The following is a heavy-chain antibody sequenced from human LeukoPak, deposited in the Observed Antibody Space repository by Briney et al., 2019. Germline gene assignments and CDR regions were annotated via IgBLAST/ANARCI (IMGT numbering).Heavy chain of an antibody. Sequence: GASVKVSCKASGYTFTGYYMHWVRQAPGQGLEWMGWINPDSGGTNYAQKFQGRVTMTRDTSIRTAYMELSRLRSDDTAVYYCARGNIVVVPAAIEAYWGQGTLVTVSS. J-gene: IGHJ4*02. D-gene: IGHD2-2*02. CDR3: ARGNIVVVPAAIEAY. V-gene: IGHV1-2*02. CDR1: GYTFTGYY. CDR2: INPDSGGT.